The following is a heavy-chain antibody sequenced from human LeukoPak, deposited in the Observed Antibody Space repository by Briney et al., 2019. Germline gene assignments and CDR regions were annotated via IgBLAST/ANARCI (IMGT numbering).Heavy chain of an antibody. D-gene: IGHD2-8*01. CDR1: GGSISSGSYY. CDR2: IYTSGST. J-gene: IGHJ5*02. V-gene: IGHV4-61*02. CDR3: AREVSPGIFYYDLGWFDP. Sequence: SETLSLTCTVSGGSISSGSYYWSWIRQPAGKGLEWIGRIYTSGSTNYNPSLKSRVTISVDTSKNQFSLKLSSVTAADTAVYYCAREVSPGIFYYDLGWFDPWGQGTLVTVPS.